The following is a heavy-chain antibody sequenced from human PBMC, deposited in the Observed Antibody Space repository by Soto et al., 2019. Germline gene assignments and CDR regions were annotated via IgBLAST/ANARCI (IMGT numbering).Heavy chain of an antibody. D-gene: IGHD6-13*01. CDR2: TYYRSKWYN. Sequence: PSQALSLTCSISWDSVSSYSAASNWIRQSPSRGLEWLGRTYYRSKWYNDYAVSVKSRITINPDTSKNQFSLQLNSVTPEDTAVYYCARDLDSSSWLFDYWGQGTLVTVSS. V-gene: IGHV6-1*01. J-gene: IGHJ4*02. CDR1: WDSVSSYSAA. CDR3: ARDLDSSSWLFDY.